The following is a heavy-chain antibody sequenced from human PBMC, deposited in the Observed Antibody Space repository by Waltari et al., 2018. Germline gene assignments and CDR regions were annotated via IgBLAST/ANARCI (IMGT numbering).Heavy chain of an antibody. CDR2: ISSSSSTI. CDR3: ARTKLGKNDY. CDR1: GFTFSSYS. J-gene: IGHJ4*02. D-gene: IGHD7-27*01. Sequence: EVQLVESGGGLVQPGGSLRLSCAASGFTFSSYSMNWVRQAPGKGLEWVSYISSSSSTIYYADSVKGRFTISRDNAKNSLYLQMNSLRAEDTAVYYCARTKLGKNDYWGQGTLVTVSS. V-gene: IGHV3-48*01.